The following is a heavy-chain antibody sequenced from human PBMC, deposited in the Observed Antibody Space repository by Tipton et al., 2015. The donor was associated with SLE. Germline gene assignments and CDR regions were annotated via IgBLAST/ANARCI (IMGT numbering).Heavy chain of an antibody. J-gene: IGHJ4*02. CDR3: ARAPPQLGFDS. CDR2: MNPNSGNT. V-gene: IGHV1-8*01. CDR1: GYTFTSFD. Sequence: QSGPEVKKPGASVKVSCKASGYTFTSFDINWVRQATGQGLEWMGWMNPNSGNTAYAQKFQGRVTMTRDTSISTAYMELSSLRSEATAVHSCARAPPQLGFDSWGQGALVTVSS. D-gene: IGHD5-24*01.